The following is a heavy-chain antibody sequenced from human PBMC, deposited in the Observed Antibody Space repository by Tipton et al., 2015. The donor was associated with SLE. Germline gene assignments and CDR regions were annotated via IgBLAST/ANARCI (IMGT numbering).Heavy chain of an antibody. J-gene: IGHJ4*02. CDR1: GFTFGDYV. CDR3: TRPPLYRGSVLGY. V-gene: IGHV3-49*04. D-gene: IGHD1-26*01. Sequence: SLRLSCTASGFTFGDYVMSWVRQAPGKGLEWVGFIRSKAYGGTTEYAAFVKGRFTISRDDSKSIAYLQMHSLKTEDTAGYYCTRPPLYRGSVLGYWGQETLVPVSS. CDR2: IRSKAYGGTT.